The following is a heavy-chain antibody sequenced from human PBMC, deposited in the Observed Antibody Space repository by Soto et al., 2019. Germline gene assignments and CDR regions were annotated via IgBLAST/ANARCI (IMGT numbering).Heavy chain of an antibody. CDR1: GASVSTEGYY. D-gene: IGHD6-19*01. CDR3: ARINRLAPVATHYYHSMDL. Sequence: SETLSLTCSVSGASVSTEGYYWSWIRKPPGKGLEYISYIYHTGYTNYNPSLKSRVTTFIDTSKNQFSLKVASLTAADTAIYYCARINRLAPVATHYYHSMDLWGQGTTVTVSS. J-gene: IGHJ6*02. V-gene: IGHV4-61*08. CDR2: IYHTGYT.